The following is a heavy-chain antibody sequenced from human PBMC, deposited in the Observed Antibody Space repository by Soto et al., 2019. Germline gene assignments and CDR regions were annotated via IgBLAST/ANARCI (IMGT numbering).Heavy chain of an antibody. Sequence: VQLVESGGGLVQPGRSLRLSCAASGFTFDDYAMHWVRQAPGKGLEWVSGISWNSGSIGYADSVKGRFTISRDNAKNSLYLQMNSLRAEATASYYGAKDRGLVLSFYFDYWGQGTLVTISS. J-gene: IGHJ4*02. V-gene: IGHV3-9*01. CDR3: AKDRGLVLSFYFDY. CDR2: ISWNSGSI. D-gene: IGHD6-19*01. CDR1: GFTFDDYA.